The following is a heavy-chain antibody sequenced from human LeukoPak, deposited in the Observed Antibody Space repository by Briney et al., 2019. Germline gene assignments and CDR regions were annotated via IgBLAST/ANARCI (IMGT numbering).Heavy chain of an antibody. CDR2: ISWNSGSI. D-gene: IGHD1-26*01. CDR3: VKELQGSYYFDY. Sequence: PGGSLRLSCAASGFTFSSYWMAWVRQAPGKGLEWVSGISWNSGSIVYADSVKGRFTISRDNAKNSLYLQMNSLRAEDTALYYCVKELQGSYYFDYWGQGTLVTVSS. J-gene: IGHJ4*02. V-gene: IGHV3-9*01. CDR1: GFTFSSYW.